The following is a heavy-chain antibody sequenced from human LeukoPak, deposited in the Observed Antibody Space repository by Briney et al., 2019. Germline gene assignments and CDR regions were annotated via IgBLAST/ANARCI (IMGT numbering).Heavy chain of an antibody. CDR3: ARGRWSSSGYQDY. CDR1: GFSVSSNY. D-gene: IGHD3-22*01. Sequence: PGGSLRLSCAASGFSVSSNYMTWVRQAPGKGLECFSVIYGGGNTYYADSVGGRFTISRDNSKNTLYLQMNSLRVEDTAMYYCARGRWSSSGYQDYWGRGTLVTVSS. CDR2: IYGGGNT. J-gene: IGHJ4*02. V-gene: IGHV3-53*01.